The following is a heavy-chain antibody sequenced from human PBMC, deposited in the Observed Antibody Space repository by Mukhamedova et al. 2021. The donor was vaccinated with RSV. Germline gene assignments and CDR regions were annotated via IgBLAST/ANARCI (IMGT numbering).Heavy chain of an antibody. D-gene: IGHD3-3*01. V-gene: IGHV3-23*01. Sequence: GKGLEWVSGISSSGGSTYFADSVKGRFTISRDNSKNTLFLQMNSLKAEDTALYYCAKVGYYDFWSGYDYYFDYLGHGTLVTVSS. CDR3: AKVGYYDFWSGYDYYFDY. J-gene: IGHJ4*01. CDR2: ISSSGGST.